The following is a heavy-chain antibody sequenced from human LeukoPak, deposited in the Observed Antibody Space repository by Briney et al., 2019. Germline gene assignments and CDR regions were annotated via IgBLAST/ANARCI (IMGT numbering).Heavy chain of an antibody. CDR3: GRDVGP. J-gene: IGHJ5*02. V-gene: IGHV3-53*01. CDR1: GFTFSGYG. CDR2: IYSGGTT. Sequence: GGSLRLSCAASGFTFSGYGMHWVRQAPGKGLEWVSVIYSGGTTYANSVKGRFTISRDSSKNTMYLQMNSLRVEDTAMYYCGRDVGPWGQGTLVTVSS.